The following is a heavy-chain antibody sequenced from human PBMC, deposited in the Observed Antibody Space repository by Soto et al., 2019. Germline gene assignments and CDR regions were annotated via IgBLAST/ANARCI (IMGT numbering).Heavy chain of an antibody. D-gene: IGHD3-16*01. CDR1: GDTITSYG. CDR3: ARDLGGWLDY. Sequence: QVQLVQSGAEVNKPGASVKVSCKASGDTITSYGISWVRQSPGQGLEWMGWIIAYNGNTNDAQKLQGRVTMTTDTSTRTAYMELRSLRSDDTAVYYCARDLGGWLDYWGQGTLVTVSS. J-gene: IGHJ4*02. CDR2: IIAYNGNT. V-gene: IGHV1-18*01.